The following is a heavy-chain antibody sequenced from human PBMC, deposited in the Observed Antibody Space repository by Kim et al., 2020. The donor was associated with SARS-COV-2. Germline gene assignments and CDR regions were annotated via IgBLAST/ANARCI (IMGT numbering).Heavy chain of an antibody. CDR2: IIPIFGTA. CDR1: GGTFSSYA. J-gene: IGHJ4*02. V-gene: IGHV1-69*13. D-gene: IGHD3-16*01. Sequence: SVKVSCKASGGTFSSYAISWVRQAPGQGLEWMGGIIPIFGTANYAQKFQGRVTITADESTSTAYMELSSLRSEDTAVYYCARDREPLPGGVGPILWGFFDYWGQGTLVTVSS. CDR3: ARDREPLPGGVGPILWGFFDY.